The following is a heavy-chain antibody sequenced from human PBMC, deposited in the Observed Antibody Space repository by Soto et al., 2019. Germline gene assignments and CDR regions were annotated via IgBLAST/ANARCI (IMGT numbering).Heavy chain of an antibody. Sequence: PSQTLSLTCAISVDSVSSNSAAWNWISQSPSRGLEWLGRTYYRSKWYNDYAVSVKSRITINPDTSKNQFSLQLNSVTPEDTAVYYCARSTVARRQRTFDYWGQGRLVTVSS. CDR1: VDSVSSNSAA. J-gene: IGHJ4*02. CDR3: ARSTVARRQRTFDY. V-gene: IGHV6-1*01. D-gene: IGHD6-6*01. CDR2: TYYRSKWYN.